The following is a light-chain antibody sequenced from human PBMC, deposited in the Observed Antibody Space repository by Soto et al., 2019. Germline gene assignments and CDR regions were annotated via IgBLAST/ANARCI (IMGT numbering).Light chain of an antibody. CDR2: GNS. Sequence: QSVLTQPTSVSGAPGQRVTISCTGSSSNIGAGYDVHWYQQLPGTAPKLLIYGNSNRPSGVPDRFSGSKSGTSASLAITGLQAEDEADYYCQSYDSSLSTVFGGGTKVTVL. CDR1: SSNIGAGYD. V-gene: IGLV1-40*01. J-gene: IGLJ2*01. CDR3: QSYDSSLSTV.